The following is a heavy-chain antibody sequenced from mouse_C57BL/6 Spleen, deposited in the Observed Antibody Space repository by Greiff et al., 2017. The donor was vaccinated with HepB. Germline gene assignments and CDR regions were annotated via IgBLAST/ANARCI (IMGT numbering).Heavy chain of an antibody. D-gene: IGHD1-1*01. Sequence: DVMLVESGGGLVQSGRSLRLSCATSGFTFSDFYMEWVRQAPGKGLEWIAASRNKANDYTTEYSASVKGRFIVSRDTSQSILYLQMNALRAEDTAIYYCARDQFITTVVATGYFDVWGTGTTVTVSS. CDR2: SRNKANDYTT. J-gene: IGHJ1*03. V-gene: IGHV7-1*01. CDR3: ARDQFITTVVATGYFDV. CDR1: GFTFSDFY.